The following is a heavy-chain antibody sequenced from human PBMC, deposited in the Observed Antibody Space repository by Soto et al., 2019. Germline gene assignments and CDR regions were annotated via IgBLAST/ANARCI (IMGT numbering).Heavy chain of an antibody. V-gene: IGHV1-3*01. CDR1: GYTFTSYA. CDR3: ARDQDYYDTSGQGY. Sequence: ASVKVSCKASGYTFTSYAMHWVRQAPGQRLEWMGWINAGNSNTKYSQKFQGRVTITRDTSASTAYMELSSLRSEDTAVYYCARDQDYYDTSGQGYWGQGTLVTVSS. J-gene: IGHJ4*02. CDR2: INAGNSNT. D-gene: IGHD3-22*01.